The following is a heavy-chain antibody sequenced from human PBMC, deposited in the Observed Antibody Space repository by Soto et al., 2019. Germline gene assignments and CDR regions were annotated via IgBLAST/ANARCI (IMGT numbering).Heavy chain of an antibody. J-gene: IGHJ6*02. V-gene: IGHV1-18*01. Sequence: EASVKVSCKASGYTFTSYGISWVRQAPGQGLEWMGWISAYNGNTNYAQKLQGRVTMTTDTSTSTAYMELRSLRSDDTAVYYCAREGVVVPAANYYYYGMDVWGQGTTVTVS. CDR3: AREGVVVPAANYYYYGMDV. CDR2: ISAYNGNT. CDR1: GYTFTSYG. D-gene: IGHD2-2*01.